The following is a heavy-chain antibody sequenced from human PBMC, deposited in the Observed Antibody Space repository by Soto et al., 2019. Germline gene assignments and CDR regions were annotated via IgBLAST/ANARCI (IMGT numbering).Heavy chain of an antibody. Sequence: QVQLQESGPGLVKPSETLSLTCTVSGGSISDYYWSWIRQPPGKGLEWIGYIYHSGSNYNPSLKSRVTIPLXTXQNQFSLKLTSVTAADTAVYYCARDRPGGDILTGQVWGQGTLVTVSS. CDR2: IYHSGS. V-gene: IGHV4-59*01. J-gene: IGHJ4*02. CDR1: GGSISDYY. CDR3: ARDRPGGDILTGQV. D-gene: IGHD3-9*01.